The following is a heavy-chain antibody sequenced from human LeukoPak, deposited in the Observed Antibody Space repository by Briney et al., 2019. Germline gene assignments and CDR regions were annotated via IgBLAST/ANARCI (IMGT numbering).Heavy chain of an antibody. V-gene: IGHV4-31*03. CDR3: AREARGDGYNYHFDY. Sequence: SETLSVTCTVSGGSISSGGYYWSWIRQHPGKGLEWIGYIYYSGSTYYNPSLKSRVTISVDTSKNQFSLKLSSVTAADTAVYYCAREARGDGYNYHFDYWGQGTLVSVFS. J-gene: IGHJ4*02. D-gene: IGHD5-24*01. CDR2: IYYSGST. CDR1: GGSISSGGYY.